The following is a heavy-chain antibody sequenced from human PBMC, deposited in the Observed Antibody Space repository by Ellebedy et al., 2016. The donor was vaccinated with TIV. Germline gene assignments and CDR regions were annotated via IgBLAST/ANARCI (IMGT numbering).Heavy chain of an antibody. Sequence: MPSETLSLTCTVSGGSISSSSYYWGWIRRPPGKGLEWIGSAYFSGRTNYNASLKSRVPLAVDTAKNQFSLKMTAVTAADTAVYYCARRVGGGDYSWFDPWGQGILVTVSS. D-gene: IGHD2-21*02. CDR1: GGSISSSSYY. J-gene: IGHJ5*02. CDR2: AYFSGRT. CDR3: ARRVGGGDYSWFDP. V-gene: IGHV4-39*01.